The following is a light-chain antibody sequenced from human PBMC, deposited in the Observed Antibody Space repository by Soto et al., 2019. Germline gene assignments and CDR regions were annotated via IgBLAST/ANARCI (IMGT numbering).Light chain of an antibody. CDR2: AAS. CDR1: QAISSY. J-gene: IGKJ5*01. Sequence: DIQLTHSPSFMSASAGGRVSITCRASQAISSYLAWYQQKPGRAPKLLIYAASSLQSGVPSRFTGSGSGTDFTLTISSLQPEDFATYFCQQSYTTPITFGQGTRLEIK. V-gene: IGKV1-39*01. CDR3: QQSYTTPIT.